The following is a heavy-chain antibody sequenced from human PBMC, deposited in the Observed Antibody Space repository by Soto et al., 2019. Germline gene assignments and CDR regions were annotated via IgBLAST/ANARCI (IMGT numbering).Heavy chain of an antibody. CDR1: GFTFSSYA. V-gene: IGHV3-30*04. CDR2: IPYDATKK. D-gene: IGHD6-19*01. J-gene: IGHJ4*02. Sequence: VVCQIFSCAASGFTFSSYAMHWVRQAPGKGLEWVAGIPYDATKKYYADSVKGRFTISRDNSKNTLYLQMDSLRTEDTAVYYCVKQAPAGWHFFDTWGQGTLVTVSS. CDR3: VKQAPAGWHFFDT.